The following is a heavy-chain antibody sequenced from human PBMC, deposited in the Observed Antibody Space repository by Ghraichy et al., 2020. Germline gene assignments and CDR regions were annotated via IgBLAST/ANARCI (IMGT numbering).Heavy chain of an antibody. CDR2: IFYSGST. D-gene: IGHD3-10*01. CDR1: GTSVRSYF. V-gene: IGHV4-59*02. Sequence: SETLSLTCTVSGTSVRSYFWSWIRQPPGKGLEWIGDIFYSGSTNYNPSLKSRVTISIDASSNQFSLNLSSVTAADTAVYYCARMGGYKDPLWYWGQGTLGAVSS. J-gene: IGHJ4*02. CDR3: ARMGGYKDPLWY.